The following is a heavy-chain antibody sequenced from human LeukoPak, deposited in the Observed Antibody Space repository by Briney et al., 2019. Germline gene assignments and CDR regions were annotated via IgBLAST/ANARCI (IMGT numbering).Heavy chain of an antibody. CDR2: IKQDGSEK. CDR1: GFTFSSYW. D-gene: IGHD3-3*01. Sequence: PGGSLRLSCAASGFTFSSYWMSWVRHAPGKGLEWVANIKQDGSEKYYVESAKGRFTISRDNAKNSLYLQMNSLRAEDTAVYYCARDGLTYYDFWSGYNWFDPWGQGTLVTVSS. V-gene: IGHV3-7*01. CDR3: ARDGLTYYDFWSGYNWFDP. J-gene: IGHJ5*02.